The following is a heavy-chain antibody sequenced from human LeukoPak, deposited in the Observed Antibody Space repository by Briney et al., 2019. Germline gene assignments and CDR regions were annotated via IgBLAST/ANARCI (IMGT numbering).Heavy chain of an antibody. CDR2: INGDGSTT. Sequence: GGSLRLSCAASGFAFNKYWMHWVRQAPGKGLMWVSRINGDGSTTSYADSVKGGFTISRDNAKNTLYLQMSSLRAEDTAVYYCATGNYYDSRGYYTFGHWGQGTLVTVSS. D-gene: IGHD3-22*01. CDR3: ATGNYYDSRGYYTFGH. V-gene: IGHV3-74*01. J-gene: IGHJ4*02. CDR1: GFAFNKYW.